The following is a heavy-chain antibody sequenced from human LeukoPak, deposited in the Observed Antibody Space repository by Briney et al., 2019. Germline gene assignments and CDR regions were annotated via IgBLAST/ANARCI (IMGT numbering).Heavy chain of an antibody. CDR2: MNPNSGNT. V-gene: IGHV1-8*01. CDR3: AGDPNNSSSWYSLGV. D-gene: IGHD6-13*01. Sequence: ASVKVSCKASGYTFTSYDINWVRQATGQGLEWMGWMNPNSGNTGYAQKFQGRVTMTRNTSISTAYMELSSLRSDDTAVYYCAGDPNNSSSWYSLGVWGQGTLVTVSS. CDR1: GYTFTSYD. J-gene: IGHJ4*02.